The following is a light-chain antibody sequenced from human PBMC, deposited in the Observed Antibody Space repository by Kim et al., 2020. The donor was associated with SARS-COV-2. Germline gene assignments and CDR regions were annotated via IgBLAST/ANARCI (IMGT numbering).Light chain of an antibody. Sequence: GQRVTISCSGSSPNIGSNTVNWYQQLPGTAPKLLIYSNNQRPSGVPDRFSGSKSGTSASLAISGLQSEDEADYYCAAGDDSLNGVVFGGGTQLTVL. J-gene: IGLJ2*01. CDR2: SNN. CDR3: AAGDDSLNGVV. CDR1: SPNIGSNT. V-gene: IGLV1-44*01.